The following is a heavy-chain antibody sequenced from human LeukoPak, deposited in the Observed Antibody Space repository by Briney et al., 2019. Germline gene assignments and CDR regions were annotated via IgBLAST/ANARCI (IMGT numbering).Heavy chain of an antibody. J-gene: IGHJ4*02. CDR1: EYTFIGYY. Sequence: ASVKVSCKASEYTFIGYYMHWVRQAPGQGLEWMGWINPNSGGTNYAQKFQGRVTMTRDTSISTAYMELSRLRSDDTAVYYCARGVGTGYSSSWYDYWGQGTLVTVSS. CDR2: INPNSGGT. V-gene: IGHV1-2*02. D-gene: IGHD6-13*01. CDR3: ARGVGTGYSSSWYDY.